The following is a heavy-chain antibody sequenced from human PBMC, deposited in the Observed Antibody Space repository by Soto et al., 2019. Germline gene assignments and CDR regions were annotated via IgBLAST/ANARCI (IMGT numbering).Heavy chain of an antibody. V-gene: IGHV3-23*01. CDR2: ISGSGGST. CDR1: GFTFSSYA. D-gene: IGHD5-12*01. Sequence: GGSLRLSCAASGFTFSSYAMSWVRQAPGKGLEWVSAISGSGGSTYYADSVKGRFTISRDNSKNTLYLQMNSLRAEDTAVYYCAKSDGYTIQAYCFDYWGQGTLVTVSS. J-gene: IGHJ4*02. CDR3: AKSDGYTIQAYCFDY.